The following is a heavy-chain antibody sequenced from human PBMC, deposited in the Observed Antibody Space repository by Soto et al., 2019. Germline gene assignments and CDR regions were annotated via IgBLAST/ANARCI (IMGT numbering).Heavy chain of an antibody. D-gene: IGHD2-21*01. CDR2: IYYTGST. Sequence: SETLSLTCTVSGGSISSGVYYWSWIRQHPGKGLEWIGYIYYTGSTYYNPSLKSRVTISVDTSKNQFSLRLSSVTAADTAVYYCARSLDNNNIPFDYWGQGTLVTVSS. V-gene: IGHV4-31*03. CDR1: GGSISSGVYY. CDR3: ARSLDNNNIPFDY. J-gene: IGHJ4*02.